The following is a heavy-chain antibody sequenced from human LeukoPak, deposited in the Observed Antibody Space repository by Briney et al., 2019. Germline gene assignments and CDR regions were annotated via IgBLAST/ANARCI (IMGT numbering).Heavy chain of an antibody. CDR2: IYTSGST. V-gene: IGHV4-61*02. J-gene: IGHJ4*02. D-gene: IGHD1-26*01. Sequence: SQTLSLTCTVSGGSISSGSYYWSWIRQPAGKGLEWIGRIYTSGSTNYNPSLMSRVTISVDTSKNQFSLKLSSVTAADTAVYYCARDRYKWELSDWGQGTLVTVSS. CDR1: GGSISSGSYY. CDR3: ARDRYKWELSD.